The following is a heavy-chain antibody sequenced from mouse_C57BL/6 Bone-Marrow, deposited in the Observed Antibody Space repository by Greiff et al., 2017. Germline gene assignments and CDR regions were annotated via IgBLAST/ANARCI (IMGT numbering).Heavy chain of an antibody. V-gene: IGHV1-55*01. CDR1: GYTFTSYW. CDR2: IYPTSGRT. J-gene: IGHJ2*01. CDR3: ARSGPLGRSFDY. Sequence: QVQLQQPGAELVKPGASVKMSCKASGYTFTSYWITWVKQRPGQGLEWIGEIYPTSGRTNYNEKFKSKAILTVDTSSNTAYMQLRSRTSEDSAVFYCARSGPLGRSFDYWGQGTTLTVSS. D-gene: IGHD4-1*01.